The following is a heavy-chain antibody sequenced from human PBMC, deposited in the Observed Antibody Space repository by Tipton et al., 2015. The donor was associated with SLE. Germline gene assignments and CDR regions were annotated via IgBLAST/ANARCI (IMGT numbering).Heavy chain of an antibody. V-gene: IGHV3-49*03. Sequence: SLRLSCAASGFTFSSYAMSWFRQAPGKGLEWVGFIRSKAYGGTTEYAASVKGRFTISRDNAKNSLYLQMNSLRAEDTAVYYCARVARYSSSWYDYWGQGTLVTVSS. CDR2: IRSKAYGGTT. CDR1: GFTFSSYA. J-gene: IGHJ4*02. CDR3: ARVARYSSSWYDY. D-gene: IGHD6-13*01.